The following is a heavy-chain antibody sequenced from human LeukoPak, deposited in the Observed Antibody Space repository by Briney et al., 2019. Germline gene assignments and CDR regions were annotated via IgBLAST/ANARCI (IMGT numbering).Heavy chain of an antibody. CDR3: ARGTPENYYYYYMDV. CDR2: IIPLFDIT. Sequence: AVTVSCMSSRGTFSRYAFSWVRQPPGQGLEWMGGIIPLFDITNYAQKLQGRVTITADKSTSTVYMELSSLRSEDTAVYYCARGTPENYYYYYMDVWGKGTTVTVSS. J-gene: IGHJ6*03. V-gene: IGHV1-69*10. CDR1: RGTFSRYA.